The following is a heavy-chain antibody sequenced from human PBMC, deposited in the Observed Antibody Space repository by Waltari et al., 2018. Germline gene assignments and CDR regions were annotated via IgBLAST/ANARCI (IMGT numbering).Heavy chain of an antibody. D-gene: IGHD6-13*01. Sequence: QVQLVQSGSELKKPGASVKVSCKASGYTFTSYAMNWVRQAPGQGLEWMGWINTNTGNPTYAQVCTGRLVFSLDTSGSTAYLQSSSLKAEDTAVYYCARRTGSWPFYYYYYGMDVWGQGTTVTVSS. V-gene: IGHV7-4-1*02. CDR1: GYTFTSYA. J-gene: IGHJ6*02. CDR2: INTNTGNP. CDR3: ARRTGSWPFYYYYYGMDV.